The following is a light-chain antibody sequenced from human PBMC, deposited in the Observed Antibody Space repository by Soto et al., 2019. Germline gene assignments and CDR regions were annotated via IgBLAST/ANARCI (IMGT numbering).Light chain of an antibody. CDR3: QQYGVSQNT. CDR2: AAS. J-gene: IGKJ2*01. CDR1: RAVTSNF. Sequence: ESVLTQSPGTLSLSPGERATLSCRASRAVTSNFLAWYQQKPGQAPRLLIYAASSRATGIPDRFSGSGSGTDFTLTISRLEPEDLAVYYCQQYGVSQNTFGQGTKLETK. V-gene: IGKV3-20*01.